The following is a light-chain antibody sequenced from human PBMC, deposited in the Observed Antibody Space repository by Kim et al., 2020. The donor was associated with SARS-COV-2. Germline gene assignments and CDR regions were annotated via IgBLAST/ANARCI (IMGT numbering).Light chain of an antibody. CDR3: QHYSSFPYT. CDR1: RSINCY. CDR2: LAS. Sequence: SASVEGATPITCPGSRSINCYLAWYQQKPGRAPNLLIYLASTLESGVPSRFSGSGSGTEFTLTITRLQPDDFATYYCQHYSSFPYTFGQGTKLEI. J-gene: IGKJ2*01. V-gene: IGKV1-5*03.